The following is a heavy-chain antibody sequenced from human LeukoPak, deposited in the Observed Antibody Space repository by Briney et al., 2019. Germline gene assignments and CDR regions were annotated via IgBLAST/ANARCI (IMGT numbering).Heavy chain of an antibody. Sequence: ETLSLTCTVSGGSISRSGYYWGWIRQPPGKGLEWIGTIYNSGSTDYNPSLKSRVTISVDTSKNQFSLKLRYVTAADTAVYYCARDSHGYCSGGSCYSGGWFDPWGQGTLVTVSS. D-gene: IGHD2-15*01. CDR1: GGSISRSGYY. V-gene: IGHV4-39*07. J-gene: IGHJ5*02. CDR2: IYNSGST. CDR3: ARDSHGYCSGGSCYSGGWFDP.